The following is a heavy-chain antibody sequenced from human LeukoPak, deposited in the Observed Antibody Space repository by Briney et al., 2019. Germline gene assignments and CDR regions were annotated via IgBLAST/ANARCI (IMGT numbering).Heavy chain of an antibody. J-gene: IGHJ4*02. D-gene: IGHD3-10*01. Sequence: SETLSLTCAVYGGSFSGYYWSWIRQPPGKRLEWIGEINHSGSTNYNPSLKSRVTISVDTSKNQFSLKLSSVTAADTAVYYCARGSRTLLWFGELSKTLDYWGQGTLVTVSS. CDR2: INHSGST. CDR3: ARGSRTLLWFGELSKTLDY. CDR1: GGSFSGYY. V-gene: IGHV4-34*01.